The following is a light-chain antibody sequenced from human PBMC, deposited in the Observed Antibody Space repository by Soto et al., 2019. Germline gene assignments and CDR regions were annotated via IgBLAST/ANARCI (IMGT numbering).Light chain of an antibody. J-gene: IGKJ4*01. Sequence: DIQMTQSPSTLSASVGDRVTITCRASQSISSWLAWYQQKPGKAPKLLIYKASSLESGVQSRFSGSGSGTEFTLTIRSLQPEDFATYYCIQHNSYPLTFGGGTKVDIK. CDR3: IQHNSYPLT. CDR1: QSISSW. CDR2: KAS. V-gene: IGKV1-5*03.